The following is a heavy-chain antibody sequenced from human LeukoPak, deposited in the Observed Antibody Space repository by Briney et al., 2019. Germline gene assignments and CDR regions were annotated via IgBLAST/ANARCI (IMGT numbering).Heavy chain of an antibody. CDR3: ASGTDSDPDFDY. J-gene: IGHJ4*02. Sequence: GGSLRLSCAASGFTFGSYSMNWVRQAPGKGLEWVSSISSSSSYIYYADSVKGRFTISRDNAKNPLYLQMNSLRAEDTAVYYCASGTDSDPDFDYWGQGTLVTVSS. D-gene: IGHD2-21*01. CDR1: GFTFGSYS. V-gene: IGHV3-21*01. CDR2: ISSSSSYI.